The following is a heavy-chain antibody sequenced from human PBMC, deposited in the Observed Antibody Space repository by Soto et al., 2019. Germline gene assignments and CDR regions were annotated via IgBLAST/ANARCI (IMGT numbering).Heavy chain of an antibody. CDR3: ASRISGHFDY. CDR2: ISGSSSHT. Sequence: QVQLVESGGGLVKPGGSLRLTCAASGFIFSDYYMTWIRQAPGKGLEWLTYISGSSSHTNYADSVKGRFTISRDNAKNSVYLQVNSLRAEDTAVYYCASRISGHFDYWGQGTLVTVSS. V-gene: IGHV3-11*05. CDR1: GFIFSDYY. D-gene: IGHD1-20*01. J-gene: IGHJ4*02.